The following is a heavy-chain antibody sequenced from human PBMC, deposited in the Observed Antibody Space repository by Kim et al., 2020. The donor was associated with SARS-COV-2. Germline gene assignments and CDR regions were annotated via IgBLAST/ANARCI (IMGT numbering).Heavy chain of an antibody. CDR3: VRLADEGYYYYYMDV. CDR2: IYYSGST. J-gene: IGHJ6*03. V-gene: IGHV4-59*08. Sequence: SETLSLTCTVSGGSISSYYWSWIRQPPGKGLEWIGYIYYSGSTNYNPSLKSRVTISVDTSKNQFSLKLSSVTAADTAVYYCVRLADEGYYYYYMDVWGKGTTVTVSS. CDR1: GGSISSYY.